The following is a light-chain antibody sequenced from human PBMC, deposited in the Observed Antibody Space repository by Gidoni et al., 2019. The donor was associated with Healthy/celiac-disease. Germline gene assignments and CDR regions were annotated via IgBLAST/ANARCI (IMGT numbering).Light chain of an antibody. V-gene: IGLV1-40*01. J-gene: IGLJ2*01. CDR2: GNS. CDR1: SSNIGAGYD. CDR3: QSYDSSLSGPVV. Sequence: QSVLTQQPSLPAAPGQKVTISCTGSSSNIGAGYDLHRYHHLPATAPQPLIYGNSNRPSAVPDRFSGSTSGTSASLAITGLQAEDAADYSCQSYDSSLSGPVVFGGGTKLTVL.